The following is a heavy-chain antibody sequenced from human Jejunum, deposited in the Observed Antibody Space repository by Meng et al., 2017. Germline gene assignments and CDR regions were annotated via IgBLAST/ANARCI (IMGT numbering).Heavy chain of an antibody. V-gene: IGHV3-23*01. D-gene: IGHD2-2*02. CDR2: ISGSGGST. CDR3: AKKACESSSCYRWYY. CDR1: GFTFSSYD. Sequence: GGSLRLSCAASGFTFSSYDMSWVRQAPGKGLEWVSVISGSGGSTYYTDSVKGRFTISRDNSKNTLYLQRNSLRAEDTAVYYCAKKACESSSCYRWYYWGQGTLVTVSS. J-gene: IGHJ4*02.